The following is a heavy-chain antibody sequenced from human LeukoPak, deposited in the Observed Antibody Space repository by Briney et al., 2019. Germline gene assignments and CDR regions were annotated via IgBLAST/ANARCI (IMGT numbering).Heavy chain of an antibody. CDR1: GFTFSSYW. CDR3: ARSSGYFPTELDY. V-gene: IGHV3-74*01. D-gene: IGHD3-22*01. CDR2: INSDGSST. Sequence: GGSLRLSCAASGFTFSSYWMHLVRQAPGKGLVWVSRINSDGSSTSYADSVKGRFTISRDNAKNTLYLQMNSLRAEDTAVYYCARSSGYFPTELDYWGQGTLVTVSS. J-gene: IGHJ4*02.